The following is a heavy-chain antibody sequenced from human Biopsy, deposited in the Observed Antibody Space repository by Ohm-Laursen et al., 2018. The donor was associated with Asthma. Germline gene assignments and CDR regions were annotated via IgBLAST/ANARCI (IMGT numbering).Heavy chain of an antibody. D-gene: IGHD4-17*01. CDR2: VFWCGTT. Sequence: PSQTLSLTCTVGGAYIGSRDHHWSWIRQSPGTGLEWIGFVFWCGTTHYNRSLERRLSILIDTTRNEFSMTLRSVTAADTAVYFCARVASYGDLYFGIDVWGPGTTVSVS. J-gene: IGHJ6*02. V-gene: IGHV4-30-4*01. CDR3: ARVASYGDLYFGIDV. CDR1: GAYIGSRDHH.